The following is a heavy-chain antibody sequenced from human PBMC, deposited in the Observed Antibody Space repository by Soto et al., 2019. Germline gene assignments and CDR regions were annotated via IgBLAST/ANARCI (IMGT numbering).Heavy chain of an antibody. Sequence: GGSLRLSCVASGFTFSSYAMSWVRQAPGKGLEWVSAISGSGGSTYYADSVKGRFTISRDNSKNTLYLQMNSLRAEDTAVYYCAKAPRGYDILTGYHYYFDYWGQGTLVTVSS. V-gene: IGHV3-23*01. CDR3: AKAPRGYDILTGYHYYFDY. CDR2: ISGSGGST. CDR1: GFTFSSYA. J-gene: IGHJ4*02. D-gene: IGHD3-9*01.